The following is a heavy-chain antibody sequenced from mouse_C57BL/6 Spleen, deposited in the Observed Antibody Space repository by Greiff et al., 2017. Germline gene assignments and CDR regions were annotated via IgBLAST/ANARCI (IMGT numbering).Heavy chain of an antibody. D-gene: IGHD4-1*01. Sequence: QVQLKESGAELVKPGASVKISCKASGYAFSSYWMNWVKQRPGKGLEWIGQIYPGDGDTNYNGKFKGKATLTADKSSSTAYMQLSSLTSEDSAVYFCARLPTGDWYFDVWGTGTTVTVSS. CDR2: IYPGDGDT. J-gene: IGHJ1*03. CDR3: ARLPTGDWYFDV. V-gene: IGHV1-80*01. CDR1: GYAFSSYW.